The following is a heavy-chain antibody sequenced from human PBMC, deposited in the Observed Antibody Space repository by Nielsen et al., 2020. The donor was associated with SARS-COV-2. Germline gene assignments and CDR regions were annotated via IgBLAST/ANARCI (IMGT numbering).Heavy chain of an antibody. J-gene: IGHJ6*02. CDR3: ANTYSSSWYYYYGMDV. V-gene: IGHV3-23*01. Sequence: GEPLKISCAASGFTFSSYAMSWVRQAPGKGLEWVSAISGSGGSTYYADSVKGRFTISRDNSKNTLYLQMNSLRAEDTAVYYCANTYSSSWYYYYGMDVWGQETTVTVSS. CDR2: ISGSGGST. D-gene: IGHD6-13*01. CDR1: GFTFSSYA.